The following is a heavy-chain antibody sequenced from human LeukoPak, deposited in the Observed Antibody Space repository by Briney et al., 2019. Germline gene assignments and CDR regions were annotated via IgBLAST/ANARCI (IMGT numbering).Heavy chain of an antibody. Sequence: SETLSLTCTVSAGSISSHYWGWIRQPPGKGLECIGYIYYSGSANYNPPLKSRVTISVDTSKNQFSLKLSSVPAADTAVQYCARSSITMVGGLRTGNWFDPWGQGTLVTVSS. V-gene: IGHV4-59*08. D-gene: IGHD3-10*01. J-gene: IGHJ5*02. CDR3: ARSSITMVGGLRTGNWFDP. CDR2: IYYSGSA. CDR1: AGSISSHY.